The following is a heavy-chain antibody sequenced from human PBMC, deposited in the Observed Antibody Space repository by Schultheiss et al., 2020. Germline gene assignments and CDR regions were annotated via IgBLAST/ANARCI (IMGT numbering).Heavy chain of an antibody. CDR3: TTDPDGSTYDRN. CDR1: GFTFSNAW. Sequence: GGSLRLSCAASGFTFSNAWMSWVRQAPGKGLEWVGRIKSKTDGGTTDYAAPVKGRFTISRDDSKNTLYLQMNSLKTEDTAVYYCTTDPDGSTYDRNWGQGTLVTVSS. J-gene: IGHJ4*02. CDR2: IKSKTDGGTT. D-gene: IGHD3-16*01. V-gene: IGHV3-15*01.